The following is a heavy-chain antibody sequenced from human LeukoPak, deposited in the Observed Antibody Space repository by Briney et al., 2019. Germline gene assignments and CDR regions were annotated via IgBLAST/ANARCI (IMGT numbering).Heavy chain of an antibody. CDR3: AKGQTTVMAFDV. J-gene: IGHJ3*01. CDR1: GFNFSGYA. D-gene: IGHD4-17*01. V-gene: IGHV3-23*01. CDR2: ISGSGGST. Sequence: SGGSLRLSCTASGFNFSGYAMSWVRQAPGKGLEWVSAISGSGGSTYYADSEKGRFTISRDNSKDTLYMQLNSPRAEDTAVYFCAKGQTTVMAFDVWGQGTMVSVSS.